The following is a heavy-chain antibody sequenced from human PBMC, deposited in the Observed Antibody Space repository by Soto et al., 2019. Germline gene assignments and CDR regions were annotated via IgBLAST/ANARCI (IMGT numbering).Heavy chain of an antibody. Sequence: QVQLVESGGGVVQPGTSLRLSCAASGFIFNRYGMHWVRQAPGKGLEWVAVIWFDGSYKSYADSVKGRFTISRDNSQCTLLRQMTDLRVELSMSYYSARGGSSKATSAPNRDNWVDPWGQGTRVTVSS. CDR3: ARGGSSKATSAPNRDNWVDP. CDR2: IWFDGSYK. D-gene: IGHD2-2*01. V-gene: IGHV3-33*01. J-gene: IGHJ5*02. CDR1: GFIFNRYG.